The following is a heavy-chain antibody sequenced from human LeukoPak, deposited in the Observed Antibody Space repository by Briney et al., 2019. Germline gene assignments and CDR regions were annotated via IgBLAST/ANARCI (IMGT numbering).Heavy chain of an antibody. CDR3: ARQTPGVVIADDAFDI. CDR1: GGSISSSSYY. J-gene: IGHJ3*02. CDR2: IYYSGST. D-gene: IGHD3-3*01. Sequence: SETLSLTCTVSGGSISSSSYYWGWIRQPPGKGLEWIGSIYYSGSTYYNPSLKSRVTISVDTSKNQFSLKLSSVTAADTAEYYCARQTPGVVIADDAFDIWGQGTMVTVSS. V-gene: IGHV4-39*01.